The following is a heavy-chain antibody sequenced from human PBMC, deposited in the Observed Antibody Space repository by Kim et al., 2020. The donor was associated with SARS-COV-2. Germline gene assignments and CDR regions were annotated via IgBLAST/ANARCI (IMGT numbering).Heavy chain of an antibody. V-gene: IGHV4-38-2*02. CDR2: IYHSGST. CDR1: GYSISSGYY. Sequence: SETPSLTCTVSGYSISSGYYWGWIRQPPGKGLEWIGSIYHSGSTYYNPSLKSRVTISVDTSKNQFSLKLSSVTAADTAVYYCARDSLWDVWGSEVHWFDPWGQGTLVTVSS. D-gene: IGHD3-16*01. J-gene: IGHJ5*02. CDR3: ARDSLWDVWGSEVHWFDP.